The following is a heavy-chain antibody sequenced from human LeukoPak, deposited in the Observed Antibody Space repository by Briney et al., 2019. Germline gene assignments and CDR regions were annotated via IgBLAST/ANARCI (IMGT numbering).Heavy chain of an antibody. D-gene: IGHD3-10*01. CDR3: ASGSGSYRTPYYYMDV. CDR2: IYSGGST. Sequence: GGSPRLSCAASGFSVSSNYMSWVRQAPGKGLEWVSIIYSGGSTYYADSVKGRFTISRDNSKNTLYLQMNSLRAEDTAVYYCASGSGSYRTPYYYMDVWGKGTTVTVSS. V-gene: IGHV3-53*01. J-gene: IGHJ6*03. CDR1: GFSVSSNY.